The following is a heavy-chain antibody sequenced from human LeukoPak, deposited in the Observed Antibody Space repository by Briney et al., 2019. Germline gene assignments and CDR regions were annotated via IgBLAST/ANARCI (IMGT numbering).Heavy chain of an antibody. CDR2: IYYGEGT. D-gene: IGHD2-8*02. J-gene: IGHJ4*02. V-gene: IGHV4-59*08. Sequence: PSETLSLTCTVSGGSISSYYCIWIRQPPGKGLEWIGYIYYGEGTNSNPSLKSRVTVSLDKPNNQFSLKLTSVTAADTAVYYCATSKYSGAWYGFDSWGRGNLVTVSS. CDR1: GGSISSYY. CDR3: ATSKYSGAWYGFDS.